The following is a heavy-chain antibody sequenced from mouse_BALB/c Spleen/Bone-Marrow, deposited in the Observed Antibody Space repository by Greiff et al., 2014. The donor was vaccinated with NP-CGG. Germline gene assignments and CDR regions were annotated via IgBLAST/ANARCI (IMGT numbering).Heavy chain of an antibody. CDR2: IDPANGNT. Sequence: EVQLQQSGAELVKPGASVKLSCTPSGFNIKDTHMHWVKQRPEQGLEWIGRIDPANGNTKYDPNFQGKATITADTSSNTAYLQLSSLTSEGTAVYYCARDHANTAWFASWGQGTLVTVS. CDR3: ARDHANTAWFAS. D-gene: IGHD5-1-1*01. CDR1: GFNIKDTH. V-gene: IGHV14-3*02. J-gene: IGHJ3*01.